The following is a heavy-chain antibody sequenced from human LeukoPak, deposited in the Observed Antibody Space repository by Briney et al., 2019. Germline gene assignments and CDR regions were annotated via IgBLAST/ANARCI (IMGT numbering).Heavy chain of an antibody. CDR2: IYTSGST. CDR3: ARIHHPDGNYDFWSGYPAYFDY. Sequence: SQTLSLTCTVSGGSISSGSYYWSWIRQPAGKGLEWIGRIYTSGSTNYNPSLKSRVTISVDTSKNQFSLKLSSVTAADTAVYYCARIHHPDGNYDFWSGYPAYFDYWGQGTLVTVSS. V-gene: IGHV4-61*02. J-gene: IGHJ4*02. D-gene: IGHD3-3*01. CDR1: GGSISSGSYY.